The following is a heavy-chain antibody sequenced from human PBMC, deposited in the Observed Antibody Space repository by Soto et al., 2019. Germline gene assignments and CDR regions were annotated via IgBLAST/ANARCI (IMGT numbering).Heavy chain of an antibody. Sequence: EVQLVESGGGLVQPGGSLRLSCATSGFTFGNYWMYWVRQAPGKGLVWVSRIHSDGRITTYADSVKGRFTISRDIAKNSRYRQMNSLRAEDTAIYYCARGRGSFYLDFWGQGTLVTVSS. J-gene: IGHJ4*02. V-gene: IGHV3-74*01. D-gene: IGHD1-26*01. CDR3: ARGRGSFYLDF. CDR1: GFTFGNYW. CDR2: IHSDGRIT.